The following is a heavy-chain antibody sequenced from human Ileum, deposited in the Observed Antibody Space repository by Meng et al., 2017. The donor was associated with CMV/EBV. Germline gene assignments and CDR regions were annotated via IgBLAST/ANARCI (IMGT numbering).Heavy chain of an antibody. V-gene: IGHV3-53*01. J-gene: IGHJ5*02. D-gene: IGHD4-17*01. Sequence: GGSLRLSCAASGFTFSRYWMHWVRQAPGKGLEWVSVIYNSGSTYYADSVKGRFTISRDNSKNTLYLQMNNLRAEDTAVYYCARAHYGWFDPWGQGTLVTVSS. CDR3: ARAHYGWFDP. CDR2: IYNSGST. CDR1: GFTFSRYW.